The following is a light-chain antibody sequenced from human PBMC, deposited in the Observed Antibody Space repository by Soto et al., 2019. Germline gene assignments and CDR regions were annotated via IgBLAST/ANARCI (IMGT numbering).Light chain of an antibody. J-gene: IGKJ3*01. V-gene: IGKV1-9*01. CDR3: QQLNRYTFT. CDR2: AAS. Sequence: DIQLTQSPSFLSASVGDRVTITCRASQGISNYLAWYQQKPGRAPKLLIYAASTLQTGVPSRFIGRGSGTEFTLTISSLQPEDFATYCCQQLNRYTFTFVPGTKVDIK. CDR1: QGISNY.